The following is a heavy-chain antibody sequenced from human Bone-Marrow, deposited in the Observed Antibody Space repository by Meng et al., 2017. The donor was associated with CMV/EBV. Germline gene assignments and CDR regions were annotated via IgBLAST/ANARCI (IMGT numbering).Heavy chain of an antibody. Sequence: ASGKVSCKASGYTFTSYGISWVRQAPGQGLEWMGWISAYNGNTNYAQKLQGRVTMTTDTSTSTAYMELSRLRSDDTAVYYCAREGLRGYGSSWFDPWGQGTLVTVSS. CDR1: GYTFTSYG. V-gene: IGHV1-18*01. CDR3: AREGLRGYGSSWFDP. J-gene: IGHJ5*02. D-gene: IGHD6-19*01. CDR2: ISAYNGNT.